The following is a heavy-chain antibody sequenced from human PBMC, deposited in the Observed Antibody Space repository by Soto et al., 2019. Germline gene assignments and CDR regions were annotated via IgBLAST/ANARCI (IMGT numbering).Heavy chain of an antibody. D-gene: IGHD6-13*01. CDR2: ISSSSNTI. J-gene: IGHJ4*02. CDR1: GFTFSSYS. V-gene: IGHV3-48*02. CDR3: APWPGYSRSWFMDY. Sequence: HPGGSLRLSCVGSGFTFSSYSMHWVRQAPGKGLEWISHISSSSNTIYYADSVKGRFTISRDNAKNSLFLQMNGLRDEDTAVYYCAPWPGYSRSWFMDYWGQGALVTVSS.